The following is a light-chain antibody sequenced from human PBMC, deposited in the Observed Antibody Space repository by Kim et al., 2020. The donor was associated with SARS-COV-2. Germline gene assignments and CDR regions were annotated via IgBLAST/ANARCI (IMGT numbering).Light chain of an antibody. Sequence: SASFGDRVTIPCRASQDIGNDLGWYQQRPGKAPRLLIFAATALQSRVPSRFSGSGSGTEFILTIDSLQPEDFATYFCQQDHNYPRTFGQGTTVEIK. CDR3: QQDHNYPRT. J-gene: IGKJ1*01. CDR1: QDIGND. V-gene: IGKV1-6*01. CDR2: AAT.